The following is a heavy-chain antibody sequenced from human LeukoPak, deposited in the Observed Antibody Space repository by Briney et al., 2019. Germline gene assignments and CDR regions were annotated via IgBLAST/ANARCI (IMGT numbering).Heavy chain of an antibody. Sequence: QPGGSLRLSCAASGFTFSSYSMNWVRQAPGKGLEWVSYISSSNRSIYYADSVKGRFTISRDNANNSLSLQMNSLRGEDTAVYYCVLGSPFDYWGQGTLVTVSS. CDR2: ISSSNRSI. CDR1: GFTFSSYS. D-gene: IGHD3-10*01. V-gene: IGHV3-48*01. CDR3: VLGSPFDY. J-gene: IGHJ4*02.